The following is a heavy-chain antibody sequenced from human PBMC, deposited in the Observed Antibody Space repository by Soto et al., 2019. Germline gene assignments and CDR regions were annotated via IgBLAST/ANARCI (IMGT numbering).Heavy chain of an antibody. Sequence: EVQLLESGGGLVQPGGSLRLSCAASGFTFSSYAMSWVRQAPGKGLEWVSAISGSGGSTYYADSVKGRFTISRDNSKNQLXXQMNSLRAEDTAVYYCARNIAAAGTRHYYYYGMDVWGQGTTVTVSS. V-gene: IGHV3-23*01. D-gene: IGHD6-13*01. CDR2: ISGSGGST. CDR3: ARNIAAAGTRHYYYYGMDV. CDR1: GFTFSSYA. J-gene: IGHJ6*02.